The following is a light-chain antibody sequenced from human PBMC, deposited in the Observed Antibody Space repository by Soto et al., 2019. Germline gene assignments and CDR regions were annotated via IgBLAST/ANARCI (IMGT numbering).Light chain of an antibody. J-gene: IGKJ4*01. CDR3: QQFSSYPLT. CDR2: DAS. Sequence: EIVLTQSPATLSLSPGERATLSCRASQSVSSYLAWYQQKPGQAPRLLIYDASNRATGIPARFSGSGSGTDFTLTISRLEPEEFAVYYCQQFSSYPLTFGGGTKVDNK. CDR1: QSVSSY. V-gene: IGKV3-11*01.